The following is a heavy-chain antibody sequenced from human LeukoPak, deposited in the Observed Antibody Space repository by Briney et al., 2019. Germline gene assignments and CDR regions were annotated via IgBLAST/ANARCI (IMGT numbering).Heavy chain of an antibody. CDR2: INQDGSEK. CDR3: ARDADLGATIIGAFDI. Sequence: GGSLRLSCGASGFTFSRYWMSWVRQAPGKGREGVANINQDGSEKYYVDSVKGRFTISRDNAKNSLYLQMNSLRAEETAVYYCARDADLGATIIGAFDIWGQGTMVTL. J-gene: IGHJ3*02. D-gene: IGHD5-24*01. CDR1: GFTFSRYW. V-gene: IGHV3-7*01.